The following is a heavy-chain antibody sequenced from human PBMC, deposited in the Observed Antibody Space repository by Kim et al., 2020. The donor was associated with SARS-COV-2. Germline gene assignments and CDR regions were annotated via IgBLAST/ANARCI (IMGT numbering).Heavy chain of an antibody. D-gene: IGHD3-3*01. Sequence: GGSLRLSCAASGFTFSNYAMSWIRQAPGKGLEWVSAIIGSGSGTSYADPVKGRFTISRDNSKNTLYLHMNSLRAEDTAIYFCAKVLYQLLATDKVFDSWGQGTLVTVSS. J-gene: IGHJ4*02. CDR3: AKVLYQLLATDKVFDS. CDR1: GFTFSNYA. CDR2: IIGSGSGT. V-gene: IGHV3-23*01.